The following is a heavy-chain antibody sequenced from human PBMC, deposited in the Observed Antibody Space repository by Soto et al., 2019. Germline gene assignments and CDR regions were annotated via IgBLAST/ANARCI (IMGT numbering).Heavy chain of an antibody. CDR1: GYTFTGYY. V-gene: IGHV1-2*04. D-gene: IGHD4-17*01. Sequence: ASVKVSCKASGYTFTGYYMHWVRQAPGQGLEWMGWINPNSCGTNYAQKFQGWVTMTRDTSISTAYMELSRLRSDDTAVYYCARGLATVTTFHYWGQGTLVTVSS. CDR3: ARGLATVTTFHY. CDR2: INPNSCGT. J-gene: IGHJ4*02.